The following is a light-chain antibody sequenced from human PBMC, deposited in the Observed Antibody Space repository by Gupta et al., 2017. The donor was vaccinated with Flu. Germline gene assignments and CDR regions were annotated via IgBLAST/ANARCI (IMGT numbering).Light chain of an antibody. CDR3: MQDLQTPIT. Sequence: VMAHPALTQSVTTGETASIAGRSSQCLLHTSGHNYLDWYLQKPGQSPQLLIYLGSNRAAGVPDRFSGSGSGTDFTLKISRVEAEDVGVYYCMQDLQTPITFGQGTRVEIK. CDR1: QCLLHTSGHNY. CDR2: LGS. V-gene: IGKV2-28*01. J-gene: IGKJ5*01.